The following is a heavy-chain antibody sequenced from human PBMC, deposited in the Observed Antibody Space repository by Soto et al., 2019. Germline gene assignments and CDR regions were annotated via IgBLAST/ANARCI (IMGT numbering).Heavy chain of an antibody. CDR2: INPNSGGT. CDR3: ARGTQCELRVSDGMDV. CDR1: GYTFTGYY. J-gene: IGHJ6*02. D-gene: IGHD1-26*01. V-gene: IGHV1-2*04. Sequence: VQSGAEVKKPGASVKVSCKASGYTFTGYYMHWVRQAPGQGLEWMGWINPNSGGTNYAQKFQGWVTMTRDTSISTAYMELSRLRSDDTAVYYCARGTQCELRVSDGMDVWGQGTTVTVSS.